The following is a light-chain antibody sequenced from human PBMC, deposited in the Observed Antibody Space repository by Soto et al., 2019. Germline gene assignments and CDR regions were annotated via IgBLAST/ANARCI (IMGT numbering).Light chain of an antibody. J-gene: IGKJ2*01. CDR1: QGISSY. CDR3: QQLNSYPRT. Sequence: IQLTQSPSSLSASVGDRVTITCRASQGISSYLAWYQQKPGKAPKLLIYAASTLQSGVPSRFSGSGSGTDFTLTISSLQPEDFALYYCQQLNSYPRTFGQGTKLEIK. CDR2: AAS. V-gene: IGKV1-9*01.